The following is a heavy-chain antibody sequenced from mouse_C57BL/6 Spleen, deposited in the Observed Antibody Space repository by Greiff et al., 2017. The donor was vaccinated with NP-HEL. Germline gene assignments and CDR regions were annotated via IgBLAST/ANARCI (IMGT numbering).Heavy chain of an antibody. Sequence: EVKLMESGGGLVKPGGSLKLSCAASGFTFSDYGMHWVRQAPEKGLEWVAYISSGSSTIYYADTVKGRFTISRDNAKNTLFLQMTSLRSEDTAMYYCARPRGNPWYFDVWGTGTTVTVSS. CDR2: ISSGSSTI. CDR3: ARPRGNPWYFDV. J-gene: IGHJ1*03. CDR1: GFTFSDYG. V-gene: IGHV5-17*01. D-gene: IGHD2-1*01.